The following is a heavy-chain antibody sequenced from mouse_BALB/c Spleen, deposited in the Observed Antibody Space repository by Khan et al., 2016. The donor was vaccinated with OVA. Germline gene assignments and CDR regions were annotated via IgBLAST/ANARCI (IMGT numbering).Heavy chain of an antibody. CDR2: ISTYYGDA. J-gene: IGHJ3*01. Sequence: QVQLQQSGAELVRPGVSVKISCKGSGYTFTDYPMHWVKQSHAKSLEWIGVISTYYGDASYNQKFKGKATMTVDKSSSTAYMELARLTSEDSAIYYCARGSWFAYWGQGTLVTVSA. CDR1: GYTFTDYP. CDR3: ARGSWFAY. V-gene: IGHV1S137*01.